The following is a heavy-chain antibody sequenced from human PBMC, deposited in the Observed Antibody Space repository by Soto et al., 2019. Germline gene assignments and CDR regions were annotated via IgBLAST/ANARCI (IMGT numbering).Heavy chain of an antibody. D-gene: IGHD1-26*01. CDR2: ISAYNGNT. Sequence: ASVKVSCKASGYTFPSYGISWVRQAPGQGLEWMGWISAYNGNTNYAQKLQGRVTMTTDTSTSTAYMELSSLRSEDTAVYYCARGSQTIPDAFDIWGQGTMVTVSS. V-gene: IGHV1-18*01. CDR1: GYTFPSYG. CDR3: ARGSQTIPDAFDI. J-gene: IGHJ3*02.